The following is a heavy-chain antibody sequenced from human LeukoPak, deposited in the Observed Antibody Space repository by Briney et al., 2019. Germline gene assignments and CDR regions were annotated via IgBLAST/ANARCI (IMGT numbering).Heavy chain of an antibody. CDR2: INHSGST. V-gene: IGHV4-34*01. J-gene: IGHJ4*02. D-gene: IGHD3-22*01. CDR3: ARGNSRADYYDSSADDY. CDR1: GGSFSDYY. Sequence: SETLSLTCAVYGGSFSDYYWSWIRQSPGKGLEWIGEINHSGSTNYNPSLKSRVTISVDTSKNQFSLKLSSVTAADTAVYYCARGNSRADYYDSSADDYWGQGTLVTVSS.